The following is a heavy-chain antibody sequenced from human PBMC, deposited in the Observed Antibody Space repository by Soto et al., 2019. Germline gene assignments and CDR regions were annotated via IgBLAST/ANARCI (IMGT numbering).Heavy chain of an antibody. CDR1: GGTFSSYA. V-gene: IGHV1-69*01. D-gene: IGHD6-13*01. CDR2: IIPIFGTA. CDR3: ARFKQQLPGRDWYFDL. J-gene: IGHJ2*01. Sequence: QVQLVQSGAEVKKPGSSVKVSCKASGGTFSSYAISWVRQAPGQGLEWMGGIIPIFGTANYAQKFQGRVTITADESTRTAYMELSSLRSEDTAVYYCARFKQQLPGRDWYFDLWGRGTLVTVSS.